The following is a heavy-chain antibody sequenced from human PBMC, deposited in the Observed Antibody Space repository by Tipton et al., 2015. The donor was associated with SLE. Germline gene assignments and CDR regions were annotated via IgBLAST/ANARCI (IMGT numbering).Heavy chain of an antibody. CDR2: IYWDGGVP. Sequence: SLRLSCAASGFKFNDYTMHWVRQAPGKGLEWVSSIYWDGGVPQYADSVKGRFTVSRDSSGNTLYLQINSLRAEDAAIYYCANLERYSGYDWHFDHRGQGTQVTVSS. D-gene: IGHD5-12*01. CDR1: GFKFNDYT. CDR3: ANLERYSGYDWHFDH. J-gene: IGHJ4*02. V-gene: IGHV3-43*01.